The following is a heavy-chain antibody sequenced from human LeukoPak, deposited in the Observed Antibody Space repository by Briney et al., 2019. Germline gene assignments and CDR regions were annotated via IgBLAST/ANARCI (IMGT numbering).Heavy chain of an antibody. CDR3: ARAISGGILHFDY. CDR1: GGSISSSNW. CDR2: IYHSGST. D-gene: IGHD1-26*01. J-gene: IGHJ4*02. Sequence: SGALPLTCAVSGGSISSSNWWSWVRQPPGKGLEWIGEIYHSGSTNYNPSLKSRVTISVDKSKNQFSLKLSSVTAADTAVYYCARAISGGILHFDYWGQGTLVTVSS. V-gene: IGHV4-4*02.